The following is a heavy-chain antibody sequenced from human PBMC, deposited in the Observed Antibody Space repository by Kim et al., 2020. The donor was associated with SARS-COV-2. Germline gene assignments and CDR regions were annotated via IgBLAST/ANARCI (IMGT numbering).Heavy chain of an antibody. D-gene: IGHD2-15*01. CDR3: ARDHSAQALISRAFDP. CDR2: IIPIFGTA. CDR1: GGTFSSYA. Sequence: SVKVSCKASGGTFSSYAISWVRQAPGQGLEWMGGIIPIFGTANYAQKFQGRVTITADESTSTAYMELSSLRSEDTAVYYCARDHSAQALISRAFDPWGQGALVNVSS. V-gene: IGHV1-69*13. J-gene: IGHJ5*02.